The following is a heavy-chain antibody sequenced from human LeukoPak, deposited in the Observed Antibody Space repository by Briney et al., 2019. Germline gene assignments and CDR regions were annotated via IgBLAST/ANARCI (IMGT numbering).Heavy chain of an antibody. CDR2: IRYDGNYK. CDR1: GFTFSSYG. J-gene: IGHJ4*02. Sequence: GGSLRLSCAAPGFTFSSYGMHWVRKAPGKGLEWVAYIRYDGNYKYYADSVKGRFTISRDNSKNTLYLQMNSLRAEDTAIYYCAKVLSGSPPQAFEYWGQGTLLTVTS. CDR3: AKVLSGSPPQAFEY. V-gene: IGHV3-30*02. D-gene: IGHD1-26*01.